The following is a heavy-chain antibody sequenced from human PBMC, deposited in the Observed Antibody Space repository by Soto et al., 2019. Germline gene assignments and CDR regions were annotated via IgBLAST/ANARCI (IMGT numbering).Heavy chain of an antibody. CDR1: GGTFSSYA. D-gene: IGHD6-13*01. CDR3: ARADIRYSSSWTPPYYYYYGMDV. V-gene: IGHV1-69*01. Sequence: QVQLVQSGAEVKKPGSSVKVSCKASGGTFSSYAISWVRQAPGQGLEWLGWIIPIFGTANYAKKFQGRVRITADESPSTVSMELSSLRSEDTAVYYCARADIRYSSSWTPPYYYYYGMDVWGQGTTVTVSS. J-gene: IGHJ6*02. CDR2: IIPIFGTA.